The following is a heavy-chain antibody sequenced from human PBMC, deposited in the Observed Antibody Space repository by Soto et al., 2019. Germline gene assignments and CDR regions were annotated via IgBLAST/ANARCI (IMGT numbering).Heavy chain of an antibody. Sequence: ASVEVSCKASGYTFSSHYINWVRQATGQGLEWMGWLNPHRGSTAYAHKFQGRVTMTWDASINTAYLELSSLRSEDTAMYYCARVSSIAARRSFDSWGQGTLVTVSS. D-gene: IGHD6-6*01. J-gene: IGHJ4*02. CDR2: LNPHRGST. CDR3: ARVSSIAARRSFDS. CDR1: GYTFSSHY. V-gene: IGHV1-8*01.